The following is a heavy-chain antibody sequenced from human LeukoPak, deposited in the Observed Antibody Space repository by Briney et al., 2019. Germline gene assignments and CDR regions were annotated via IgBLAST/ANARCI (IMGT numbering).Heavy chain of an antibody. D-gene: IGHD2-2*01. V-gene: IGHV4-34*01. Sequence: SETLSLTCAVYGGSFSGYYWSWIRQPPGKGLEWIGEINHSGSTNYNPSLKSRGTISVDTSKNQFSLKLSSVTAADTAVYYCARGRTGYQLLPTKKDYSYYYMDVWDKGTTVTVSS. CDR3: ARGRTGYQLLPTKKDYSYYYMDV. CDR2: INHSGST. J-gene: IGHJ6*03. CDR1: GGSFSGYY.